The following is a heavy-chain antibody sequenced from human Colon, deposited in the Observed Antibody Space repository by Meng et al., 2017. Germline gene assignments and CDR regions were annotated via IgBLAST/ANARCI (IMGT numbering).Heavy chain of an antibody. V-gene: IGHV4-61*08. D-gene: IGHD6-19*01. CDR2: IYYTGTT. CDR1: GGSVTITGYY. Sequence: GQLREAGPGLVWPSETLSLTCTVSGGSVTITGYYWSWIRQSPGKGLEWIGYIYYTGTTNYNPSLKSRVTISVDTSKNQFSLKLSSVTPADTAVYFCARDNLLTSGSRFCFDYWGQGALVTVSS. J-gene: IGHJ4*02. CDR3: ARDNLLTSGSRFCFDY.